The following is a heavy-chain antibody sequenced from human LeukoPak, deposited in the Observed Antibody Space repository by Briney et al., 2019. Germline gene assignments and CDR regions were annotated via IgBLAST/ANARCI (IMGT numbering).Heavy chain of an antibody. CDR3: ITDLGTTTVTGYYFDY. J-gene: IGHJ4*02. Sequence: GGSLRLSCAASGFTFSNAWMSWVRQAPGKGLEWVGRIKSKTDGRTTDYAAPVKGRFTISRDDSKTTLFLQMNSLKTEDTAVYYCITDLGTTTVTGYYFDYWGQGTLVTVSS. D-gene: IGHD4-11*01. CDR2: IKSKTDGRTT. CDR1: GFTFSNAW. V-gene: IGHV3-15*01.